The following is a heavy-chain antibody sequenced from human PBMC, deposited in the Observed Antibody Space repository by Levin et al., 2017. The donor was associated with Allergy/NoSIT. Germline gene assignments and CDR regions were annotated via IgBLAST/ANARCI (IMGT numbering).Heavy chain of an antibody. J-gene: IGHJ3*02. Sequence: SCAASGFTFDDYAMHWVRQAPGKGLEWVSGISWNSGSIGYADSVKGRFTISRDNAKNSLYLQMNSLRTEDTAVYYCARDNIGLPDAFDIWGQGTMVIVSS. CDR3: ARDNIGLPDAFDI. CDR2: ISWNSGSI. V-gene: IGHV3-9*01. CDR1: GFTFDDYA. D-gene: IGHD3-10*01.